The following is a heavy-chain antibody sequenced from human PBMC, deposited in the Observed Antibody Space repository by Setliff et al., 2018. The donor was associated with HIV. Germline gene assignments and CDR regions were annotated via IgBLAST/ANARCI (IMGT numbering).Heavy chain of an antibody. Sequence: PGGSLRLSCVTSGFTFTNYWMFWVRQGPGRELVWVSRLHGDGTATTYADSVRGRFTASRDSAKNTLYLQMNRLRAEDTAIYCVREMPGPPGALDLWGHGTMVTV. CDR3: VREMPGPPGALDL. CDR2: LHGDGTAT. V-gene: IGHV3-74*03. CDR1: GFTFTNYW. J-gene: IGHJ3*01. D-gene: IGHD7-27*01.